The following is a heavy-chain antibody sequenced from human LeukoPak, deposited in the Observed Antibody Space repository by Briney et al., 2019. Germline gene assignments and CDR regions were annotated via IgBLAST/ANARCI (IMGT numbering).Heavy chain of an antibody. Sequence: ASVKVSCKASGYTFTSYDINWVRQATGQGLEWMGWMNPNSGNTGYAQKFQGRVTMTRNTSISTAYMELSSLRSEDTAVYYCARGLGYCSSTSCYTNGWFDPWGQGTLVTVSS. V-gene: IGHV1-8*01. D-gene: IGHD2-2*02. CDR1: GYTFTSYD. CDR3: ARGLGYCSSTSCYTNGWFDP. CDR2: MNPNSGNT. J-gene: IGHJ5*02.